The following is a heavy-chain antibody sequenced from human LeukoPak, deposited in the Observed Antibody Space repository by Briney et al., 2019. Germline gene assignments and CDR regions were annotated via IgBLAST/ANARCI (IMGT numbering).Heavy chain of an antibody. Sequence: SETLSLTCTVSGGSISSYYWSWIRQPAGKGPEWIGRIYTSGSTNYNPSLKSRVTISVDTSKNQFSLKLSSVTAADTAVYYCARYRSTVVFDHDAFDIWGQGTMVTVSS. CDR1: GGSISSYY. D-gene: IGHD4-23*01. J-gene: IGHJ3*02. V-gene: IGHV4-4*07. CDR3: ARYRSTVVFDHDAFDI. CDR2: IYTSGST.